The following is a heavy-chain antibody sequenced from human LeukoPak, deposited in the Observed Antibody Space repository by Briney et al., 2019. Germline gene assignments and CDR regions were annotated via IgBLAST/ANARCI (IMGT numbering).Heavy chain of an antibody. CDR1: GGSISSYY. Sequence: SETLSFTCTVSGGSISSYYWSWIRQPPGKGLEWIGYIYYSGSTNYNPSLKSRVTISVDTSKNQFSLKLSSMTAADTAVYYCARSGYYYDSSGYVGSYYYYYMDVWGKGTTVTVSS. CDR3: ARSGYYYDSSGYVGSYYYYYMDV. V-gene: IGHV4-59*01. CDR2: IYYSGST. D-gene: IGHD3-22*01. J-gene: IGHJ6*03.